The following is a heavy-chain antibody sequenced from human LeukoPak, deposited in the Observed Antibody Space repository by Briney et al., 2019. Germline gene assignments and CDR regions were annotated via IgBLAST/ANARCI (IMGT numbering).Heavy chain of an antibody. CDR1: GGSISSYY. Sequence: LETLSLTCTVSGGSISSYYWSWIRQPPGKGLEWIGYIYYSGSANYNPSLKSRVTISVDTSKNQFSLKLSSVTAADTAVYYCARAATYYDSSGYRYYYFDYWGQGTLVTVSS. V-gene: IGHV4-59*01. J-gene: IGHJ4*02. CDR2: IYYSGSA. CDR3: ARAATYYDSSGYRYYYFDY. D-gene: IGHD3-22*01.